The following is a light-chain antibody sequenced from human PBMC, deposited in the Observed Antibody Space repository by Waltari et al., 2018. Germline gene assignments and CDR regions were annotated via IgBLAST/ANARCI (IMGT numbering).Light chain of an antibody. V-gene: IGKV3-11*01. Sequence: EIVLTQSPATLSLSPGERATLSCRASQSVRSYLAWYQQKPGQAPRLLIYDASNRATGIPARFSGSGSGTDFTLTISSLEPEDFAVYYCQQFVSSPRTFGQGTKVEFK. CDR3: QQFVSSPRT. J-gene: IGKJ1*01. CDR2: DAS. CDR1: QSVRSY.